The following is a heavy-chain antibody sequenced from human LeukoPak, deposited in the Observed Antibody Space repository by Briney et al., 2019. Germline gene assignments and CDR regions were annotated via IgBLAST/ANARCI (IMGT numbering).Heavy chain of an antibody. Sequence: GASVKVSCKASGGTFSSYAISWVRQAPGQGLEWMGRIIPILGIANYAQKFQGRVTITADKSTSTACMELSSLRSEDTAVYYCATSRDGYNGEGYFDYWGQGTLVTVSS. D-gene: IGHD5-24*01. CDR1: GGTFSSYA. V-gene: IGHV1-69*04. J-gene: IGHJ4*02. CDR2: IIPILGIA. CDR3: ATSRDGYNGEGYFDY.